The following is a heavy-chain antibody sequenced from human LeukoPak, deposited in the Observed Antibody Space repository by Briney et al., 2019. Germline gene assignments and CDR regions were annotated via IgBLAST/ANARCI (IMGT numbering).Heavy chain of an antibody. V-gene: IGHV4-61*02. CDR3: ATMYYDFWSGYYWFDY. J-gene: IGHJ5*01. D-gene: IGHD3-3*01. Sequence: SETLSLTCTVSGGSISSGSYYWSWIRQPAGKGLEWIGRIYTSGSTNYNPSLKSRVTISVDTSKNQFSLKLSSVTAADTAVYYCATMYYDFWSGYYWFDYWGQGTLVTVSS. CDR2: IYTSGST. CDR1: GGSISSGSYY.